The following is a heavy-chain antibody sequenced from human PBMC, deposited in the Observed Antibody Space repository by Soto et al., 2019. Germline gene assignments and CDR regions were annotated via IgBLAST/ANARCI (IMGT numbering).Heavy chain of an antibody. CDR1: GASIHDYY. V-gene: IGHV4-59*01. CDR2: VYHNGNT. CDR3: GRENSGSPGDY. Sequence: SETLSLTCTVSGASIHDYYWSWIRQPPGEGLEWIAYVYHNGNTNYNPSLQSRVTISLDTSKNQSSLRLNSLTAADTAMYYGGRENSGSPGDYWGQGSLVTVSS. J-gene: IGHJ4*02. D-gene: IGHD3-10*01.